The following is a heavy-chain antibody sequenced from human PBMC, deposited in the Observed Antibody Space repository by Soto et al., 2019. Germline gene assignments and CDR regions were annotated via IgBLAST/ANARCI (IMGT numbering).Heavy chain of an antibody. V-gene: IGHV3-7*01. Sequence: GGSLRLSCAASGFTFSSYWMSWVRQAPGKGLEWVANIKQDGSEKYYVDSVKGRFTISRDNAKNSLYLQMNSLRAEDTAVYYCARDWEGGGDYGIDAFDIWGQGTMVTVSS. CDR1: GFTFSSYW. CDR3: ARDWEGGGDYGIDAFDI. D-gene: IGHD4-17*01. CDR2: IKQDGSEK. J-gene: IGHJ3*02.